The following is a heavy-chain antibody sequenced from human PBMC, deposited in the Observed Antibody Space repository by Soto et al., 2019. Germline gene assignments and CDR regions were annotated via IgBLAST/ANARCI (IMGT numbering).Heavy chain of an antibody. Sequence: QITLKESGPTLLKPTQTLTLTCTFSGFSLSTDGVAMGWIRQPPGKALEWLALIYWDDDKRYSPSLKSRLTIPKATSQNQVVRTLTNMDPVDTATYYCAHRLTSLAAFAYWGQGTLFTVSS. CDR1: GFSLSTDGVA. CDR3: AHRLTSLAAFAY. J-gene: IGHJ4*02. D-gene: IGHD3-16*01. CDR2: IYWDDDK. V-gene: IGHV2-5*02.